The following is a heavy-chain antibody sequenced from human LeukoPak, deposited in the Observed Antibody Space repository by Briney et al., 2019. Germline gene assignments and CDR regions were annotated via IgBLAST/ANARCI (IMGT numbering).Heavy chain of an antibody. CDR2: ISGSGGST. CDR1: GFTFSSYA. J-gene: IGHJ4*02. V-gene: IGHV3-23*01. D-gene: IGHD3-22*01. Sequence: GGSLRLSCAASGFTFSSYAMSWVRQAPGKGLEWVSAISGSGGSTYYADSVKGRFTISRDNSKNTLYLQMSSLRAEDTAVYYCAKDRTYDSSGYYPKYYFDYWGQGTLVTVSS. CDR3: AKDRTYDSSGYYPKYYFDY.